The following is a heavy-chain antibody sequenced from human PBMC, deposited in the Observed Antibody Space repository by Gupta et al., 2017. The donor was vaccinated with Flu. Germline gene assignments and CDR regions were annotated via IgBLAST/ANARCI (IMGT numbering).Heavy chain of an antibody. CDR2: MNDDGSNR. V-gene: IGHV3-74*01. J-gene: IGHJ3*02. CDR3: ARPWTYSDSYYDAFDS. CDR1: FTFSNYW. Sequence: FTFSNYWMHWVRQAPGKGLVWVSRMNDDGSNRGYADSVKGRVTISRDNAKHTLYLQMNSLRVEDTAVYYCARPWTYSDSYYDAFDSGGQGTMVTVSS. D-gene: IGHD1-26*01.